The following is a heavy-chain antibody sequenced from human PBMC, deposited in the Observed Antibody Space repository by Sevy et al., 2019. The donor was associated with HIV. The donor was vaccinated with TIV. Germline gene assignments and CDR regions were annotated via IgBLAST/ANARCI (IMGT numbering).Heavy chain of an antibody. CDR2: LSFGCGKV. Sequence: GGSLRLSCAASGFAFYEYSMSWIRQAPGKGLEWVATLSFGCGKVNYADSVKGRFTISRDNSKNSFYLQMDNLRVEDTALYYCAREGCSRPHDYWGQGTRVTVSS. V-gene: IGHV3-23*01. CDR1: GFAFYEYS. CDR3: AREGCSRPHDY. J-gene: IGHJ4*02. D-gene: IGHD2-8*01.